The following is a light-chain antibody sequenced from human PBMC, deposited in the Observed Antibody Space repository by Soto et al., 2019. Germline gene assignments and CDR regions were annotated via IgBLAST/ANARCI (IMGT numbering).Light chain of an antibody. CDR1: QGISQY. Sequence: DIQMTQSPSSLSASVGDRVTITCRASQGISQYVAWYQQKPGKAPKXLIYAAVVLQGGIPSRFSGSGSATELIITISGLQPEDFETYYCQQVNYYPFTFGGGTKVDIK. V-gene: IGKV1-9*01. CDR3: QQVNYYPFT. J-gene: IGKJ4*01. CDR2: AAV.